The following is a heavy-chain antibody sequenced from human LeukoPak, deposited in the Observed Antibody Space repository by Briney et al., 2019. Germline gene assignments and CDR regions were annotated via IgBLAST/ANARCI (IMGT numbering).Heavy chain of an antibody. CDR3: ARGYGVWSGYPNYGMDV. CDR1: GGSFSGYY. V-gene: IGHV4-34*01. CDR2: INHRGST. J-gene: IGHJ6*02. Sequence: SETLSLTCAVWGGSFSGYYWSWIRQPPGKGLEWIGEINHRGSTNYNPSLKSRVTISVDTSKNQFSLKLSSVTAADTAVYYCARGYGVWSGYPNYGMDVWGQGTTVTVSS. D-gene: IGHD3-3*01.